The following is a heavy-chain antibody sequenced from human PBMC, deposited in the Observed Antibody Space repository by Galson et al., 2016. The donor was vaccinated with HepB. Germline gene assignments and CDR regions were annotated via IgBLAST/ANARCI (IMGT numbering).Heavy chain of an antibody. CDR1: GFTFSNYW. CDR3: ARSVARDFAY. CDR2: INNAGSNT. V-gene: IGHV3-74*01. J-gene: IGHJ4*02. Sequence: SLRLSCAASGFTFSNYWMHWVRQAPGKGLVWVAHINNAGSNTNYADSVKGRFTISRDNAKNTLYLQMNSLTVEDTAWDYCARSVARDFAYWGQGNLITVS. D-gene: IGHD5-24*01.